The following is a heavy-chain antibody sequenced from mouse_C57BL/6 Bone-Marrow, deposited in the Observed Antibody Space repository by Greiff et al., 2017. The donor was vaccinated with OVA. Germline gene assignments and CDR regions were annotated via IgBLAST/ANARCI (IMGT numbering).Heavy chain of an antibody. CDR3: TTWGVIY. CDR1: GFNIKDDY. Sequence: DVQLQESGAELVRPGASVKLSCTASGFNIKDDYMHWVKQRPEQGLEWIGWIDPENGDTEYASKFQGKATITADPSSNPAYLQLSSLTSEGTAVYYCTTWGVIYWGQGTTLTVSS. CDR2: IDPENGDT. V-gene: IGHV14-4*01. J-gene: IGHJ2*01.